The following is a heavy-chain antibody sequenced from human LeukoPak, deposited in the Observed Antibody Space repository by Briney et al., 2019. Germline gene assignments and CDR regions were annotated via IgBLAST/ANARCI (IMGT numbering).Heavy chain of an antibody. CDR3: ARRVTTWVGNWYFDL. CDR2: INHSGST. CDR1: GGSFSGYY. V-gene: IGHV4-34*01. D-gene: IGHD4-17*01. Sequence: SETLSLTCAVYGGSFSGYYWSWIRQPPGKGLEWIGEINHSGSTNYNPSLKSRVTISVDTSKNQFSLKLSSVTAADTAVYYCARRVTTWVGNWYFDLWGRGTLVTVSS. J-gene: IGHJ2*01.